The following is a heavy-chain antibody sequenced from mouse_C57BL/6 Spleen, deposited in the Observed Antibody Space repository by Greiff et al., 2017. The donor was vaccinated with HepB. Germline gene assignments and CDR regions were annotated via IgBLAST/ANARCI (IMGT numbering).Heavy chain of an antibody. CDR1: GYTFTSYW. CDR2: IYPGSGST. D-gene: IGHD1-1*01. J-gene: IGHJ1*03. V-gene: IGHV1-55*01. CDR3: ARGVIYYYGKGYFDV. Sequence: QVQLQQPGAELVKPGASVKMSCKASGYTFTSYWITWVKQRPGQGLEWIGDIYPGSGSTNYNEKFKSKATLTVDTSSSTAYMQLSSLTSEDSAVYYCARGVIYYYGKGYFDVWGTGTTVTVSS.